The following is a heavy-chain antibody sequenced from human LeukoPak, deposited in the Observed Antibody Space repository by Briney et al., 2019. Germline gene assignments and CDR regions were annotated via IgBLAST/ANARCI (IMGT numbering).Heavy chain of an antibody. CDR3: ARVTMVRGVIHDY. Sequence: SVKVSCKASGGTFSSYAISWVRQAPGQGLEWMGGIIPIFGTANYAQKFQGRVTITADESTSTAYMELSSLRSEDTAVCYCARVTMVRGVIHDYWGQGTLVTVSS. D-gene: IGHD3-10*01. J-gene: IGHJ4*02. CDR2: IIPIFGTA. CDR1: GGTFSSYA. V-gene: IGHV1-69*13.